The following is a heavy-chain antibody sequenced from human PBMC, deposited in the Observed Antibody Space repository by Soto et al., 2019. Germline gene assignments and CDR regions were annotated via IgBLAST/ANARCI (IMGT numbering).Heavy chain of an antibody. D-gene: IGHD3-3*01. CDR2: ISGSDGKT. CDR1: GFSFGSYA. J-gene: IGHJ4*02. V-gene: IGHV3-23*01. Sequence: QPGGSLRLSCAASGFSFGSYALSWVRQAPGKGLEWVSTISGSDGKTFYADSVKGRFSISRDTSQNTLYLQMNSLRADDTAIYYCARWSYLDYWGQGTRVTVYS. CDR3: ARWSYLDY.